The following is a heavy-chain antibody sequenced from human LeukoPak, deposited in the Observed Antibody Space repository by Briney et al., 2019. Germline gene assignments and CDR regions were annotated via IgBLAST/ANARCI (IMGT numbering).Heavy chain of an antibody. Sequence: GGSLRLSCAASGFTLSNYAMHWVRQAPGKGLEWVTVISTDGKDKKYADSVKGRFAISRDNSKNTLDLQMNSLRAEDTAVYYCAKDQKWGAADYYFDSWGQGTLVTFSS. CDR1: GFTLSNYA. D-gene: IGHD6-13*01. J-gene: IGHJ4*02. CDR3: AKDQKWGAADYYFDS. V-gene: IGHV3-30*18. CDR2: ISTDGKDK.